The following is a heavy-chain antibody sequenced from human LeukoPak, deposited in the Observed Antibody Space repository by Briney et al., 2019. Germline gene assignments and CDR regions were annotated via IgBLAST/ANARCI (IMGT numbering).Heavy chain of an antibody. CDR3: ARGHRYYGMDV. CDR1: GGSFSGYY. Sequence: SETQSLTCAVYGGSFSGYYWSWIRQPPGKGLEWIGEINHSGSTNYNPSLKSRVTISVDTSKNQFSLKLSSVTAADTAVYYCARGHRYYGMDVWGKGTTVTVSS. CDR2: INHSGST. J-gene: IGHJ6*04. V-gene: IGHV4-34*01.